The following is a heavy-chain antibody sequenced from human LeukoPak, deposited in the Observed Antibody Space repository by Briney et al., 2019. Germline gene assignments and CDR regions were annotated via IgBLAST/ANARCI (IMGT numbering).Heavy chain of an antibody. CDR1: GGSISIGSYY. CDR3: ARGVRNGYLPPYFDY. V-gene: IGHV4-61*02. D-gene: IGHD3-3*01. Sequence: PSQTLSLTCTVSGGSISIGSYYWSWIRQPAGKGLEWIWRIYTSGSTNYNPSLKSRVTISVDTSKNQFSLKLSSVTAADTAVYYCARGVRNGYLPPYFDYWGQGTLVTVSS. CDR2: IYTSGST. J-gene: IGHJ4*02.